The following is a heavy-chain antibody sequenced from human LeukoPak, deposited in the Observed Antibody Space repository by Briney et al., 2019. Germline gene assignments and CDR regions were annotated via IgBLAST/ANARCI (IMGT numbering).Heavy chain of an antibody. CDR3: ARGRSSGWHYYYYYCMDV. D-gene: IGHD6-19*01. Sequence: PSETLSLTCAVYGGSFSGYYWSWIRQPPGKGLEWIGEINHSGSTNYNPSLKSRVTISVDTSKNQFSLKLSSVTAADTAVYYCARGRSSGWHYYYYYCMDVWGKGTTVTVSS. CDR1: GGSFSGYY. J-gene: IGHJ6*03. CDR2: INHSGST. V-gene: IGHV4-34*01.